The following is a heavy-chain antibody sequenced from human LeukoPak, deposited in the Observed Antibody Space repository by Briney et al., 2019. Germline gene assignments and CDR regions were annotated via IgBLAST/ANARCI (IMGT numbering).Heavy chain of an antibody. J-gene: IGHJ4*02. Sequence: GGSLRLSCAASVFTFSTYWLTGVRQAPGQGRGWVANIKQDVSEKHNVHTVKGRGTISTDNTKNSLYLQMNSLRAEDTAVYYCGRARPIAYWGQGTLVTVSS. CDR3: GRARPIAY. CDR1: VFTFSTYW. CDR2: IKQDVSEK. V-gene: IGHV3-7*01.